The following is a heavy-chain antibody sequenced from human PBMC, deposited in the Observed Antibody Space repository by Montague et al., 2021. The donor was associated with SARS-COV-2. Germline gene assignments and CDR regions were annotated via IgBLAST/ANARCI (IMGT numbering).Heavy chain of an antibody. D-gene: IGHD3/OR15-3a*01. Sequence: SETPSLTCAVSGDSIMTTNWWSWVRQPPGKGLEWIGEIYQSGSTNYNPSLKSRVTMSIDKSKNQFSLELNSVTAADTALYYCVRAGGLDNRPPVWGQGALVIVSS. V-gene: IGHV4-4*02. CDR3: VRAGGLDNRPPV. J-gene: IGHJ4*02. CDR1: GDSIMTTNW. CDR2: IYQSGST.